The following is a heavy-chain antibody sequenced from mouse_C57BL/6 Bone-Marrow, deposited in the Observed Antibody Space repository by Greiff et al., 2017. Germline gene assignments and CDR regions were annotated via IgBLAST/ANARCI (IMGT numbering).Heavy chain of an antibody. Sequence: QVQLQQSGPELVKPGASVKLSCKASGYTFTSYGISWVKQRTGQGLEWIGEIYPRSGNTYYNEKFKGKATLTADKSSSTAYMELRSLTSEDSAVYFCATYYSKEGAMDYWGQRTSVTVSS. CDR3: ATYYSKEGAMDY. CDR1: GYTFTSYG. V-gene: IGHV1-81*01. CDR2: IYPRSGNT. J-gene: IGHJ4*01. D-gene: IGHD2-5*01.